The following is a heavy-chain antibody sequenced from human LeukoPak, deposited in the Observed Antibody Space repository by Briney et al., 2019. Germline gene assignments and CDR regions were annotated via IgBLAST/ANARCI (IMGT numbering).Heavy chain of an antibody. CDR2: IYYSGST. CDR1: GGSISSGDYY. D-gene: IGHD3-22*01. CDR3: ARTMIVSFDY. Sequence: SQTLSLTCTVPGGSISSGDYYWSWLRQPPGKGLEWIGYIYYSGSTYYNPSLKSRVTISVDTSKNQFSLKLSSVTAADTAVYYCARTMIVSFDYWGQGTLVTVSS. V-gene: IGHV4-30-4*01. J-gene: IGHJ4*02.